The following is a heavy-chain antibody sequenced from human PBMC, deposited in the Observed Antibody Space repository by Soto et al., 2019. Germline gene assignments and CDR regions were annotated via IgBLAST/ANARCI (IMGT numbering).Heavy chain of an antibody. Sequence: GGSLRLSCAASGFTFSSYGMHWVRQAPGKGLEWVAVISYDGSNKYYAVTVKGRITISRDNSKNTLYPQMNSLRAADKAVYYCARDGLLGGMYDYDSSAYPYLDHGGQETLVTGSS. J-gene: IGHJ4*02. CDR2: ISYDGSNK. CDR3: ARDGLLGGMYDYDSSAYPYLDH. CDR1: GFTFSSYG. V-gene: IGHV3-30*03. D-gene: IGHD3-22*01.